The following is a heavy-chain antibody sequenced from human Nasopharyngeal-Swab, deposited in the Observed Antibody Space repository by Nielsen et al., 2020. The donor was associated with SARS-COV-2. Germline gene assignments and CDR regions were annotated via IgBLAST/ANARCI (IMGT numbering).Heavy chain of an antibody. D-gene: IGHD5-18*01. Sequence: ASVQVSCKASGYTFTSYHMHWVRQAPGQGLEWMGIINPSGGSTSYAQKFQGRITMTRDTSTSTVYMELSSLRSEDTAVYYCARDWWIQVWLFDYWGQGTLVTVSS. CDR1: GYTFTSYH. V-gene: IGHV1-46*01. CDR2: INPSGGST. CDR3: ARDWWIQVWLFDY. J-gene: IGHJ4*02.